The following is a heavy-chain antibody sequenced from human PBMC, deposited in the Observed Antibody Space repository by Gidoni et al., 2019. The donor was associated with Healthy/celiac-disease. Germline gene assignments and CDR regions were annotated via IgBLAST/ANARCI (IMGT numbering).Heavy chain of an antibody. J-gene: IGHJ2*01. CDR3: AHNSEGSGYYYVDWYFDL. CDR2: IYWNDDK. CDR1: GFSLSTSGVG. V-gene: IGHV2-5*01. Sequence: QITLKESDPTLVKPTQTLTLTCTFSGFSLSTSGVGVGWIRQPPGKALEWLALIYWNDDKRYSPSLKSRLTITKDTSKNQVVLTMTNMDPVDTATYYCAHNSEGSGYYYVDWYFDLWGRGTLVTVSS. D-gene: IGHD3-22*01.